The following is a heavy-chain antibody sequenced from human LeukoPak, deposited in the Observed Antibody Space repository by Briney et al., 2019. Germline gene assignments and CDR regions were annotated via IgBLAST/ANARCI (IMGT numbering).Heavy chain of an antibody. J-gene: IGHJ4*02. V-gene: IGHV4-4*02. CDR1: IGSISNSKW. D-gene: IGHD2-21*02. CDR2: IYLYGTT. Sequence: SETLSLTCSVPIGSISNSKWWSWVRQSPVKGLEWIGEIYLYGTTNYNPSFTSRVTMSVDRSRNQFSLKLTSVTAADTAVYYCARWTTCGGDCHILDYWGQGILVTVSS. CDR3: ARWTTCGGDCHILDY.